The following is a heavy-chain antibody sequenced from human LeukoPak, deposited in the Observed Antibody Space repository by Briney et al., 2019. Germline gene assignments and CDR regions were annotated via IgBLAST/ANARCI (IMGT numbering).Heavy chain of an antibody. CDR2: ISSNSDRV. V-gene: IGHV3-9*01. J-gene: IGHJ6*02. Sequence: PGGSLRLSCGGSGFTFDEYALHWVRQAPGKGLEWVSGISSNSDRVGYADSVKGRFTISRDNAKNSLYLQMNSLRAEDTALYYCAKALSRYSSGWPYYYYYGMDVWGQGTTVTVSS. CDR1: GFTFDEYA. CDR3: AKALSRYSSGWPYYYYYGMDV. D-gene: IGHD6-19*01.